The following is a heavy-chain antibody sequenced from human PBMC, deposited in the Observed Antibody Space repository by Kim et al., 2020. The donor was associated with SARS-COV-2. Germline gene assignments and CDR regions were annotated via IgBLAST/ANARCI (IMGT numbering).Heavy chain of an antibody. CDR2: ISHDGSKK. D-gene: IGHD6-19*01. J-gene: IGHJ4*02. CDR1: GFAFNTYG. V-gene: IGHV3-30*03. CDR3: ARDLSTEISGWNY. Sequence: GGSLRLSCEASGFAFNTYGMHWVRQAPGKGLEWVAVISHDGSKKHYAESVQGRFIVSRDNSKNTLYLQLNTLRREDTAVYYCARDLSTEISGWNYWGQGTLVTASS.